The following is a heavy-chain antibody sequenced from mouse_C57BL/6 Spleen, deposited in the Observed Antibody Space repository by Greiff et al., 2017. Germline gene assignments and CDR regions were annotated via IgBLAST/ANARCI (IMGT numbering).Heavy chain of an antibody. J-gene: IGHJ2*01. CDR1: GYAFSSSW. D-gene: IGHD4-1*01. Sequence: VQRVESGPELVKPGASVKISCKASGYAFSSSWMNWVKQRPGKGLEWIGRIYPGDGDTNYNGKFKGKATLTADKSSSTAYMQLSSLTSEDSAVYFCATGTADFDYWGQGTTLTVSS. V-gene: IGHV1-82*01. CDR3: ATGTADFDY. CDR2: IYPGDGDT.